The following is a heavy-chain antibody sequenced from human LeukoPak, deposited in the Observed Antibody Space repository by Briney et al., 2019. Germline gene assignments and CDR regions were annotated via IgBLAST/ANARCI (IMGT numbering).Heavy chain of an antibody. J-gene: IGHJ4*02. CDR1: GYTFTSYY. CDR2: INPTGGST. V-gene: IGHV1-46*01. CDR3: ARAPDVLQYFDWLMPTYYFDY. D-gene: IGHD3-9*01. Sequence: ASVKVSCKASGYTFTSYYMLWVRQAPGQGLEWMGIINPTGGSTRYAQMFQGRVTMTRDMSTSTVYMKLSSLRTEDTAVYYCARAPDVLQYFDWLMPTYYFDYWGQGTLVTVSS.